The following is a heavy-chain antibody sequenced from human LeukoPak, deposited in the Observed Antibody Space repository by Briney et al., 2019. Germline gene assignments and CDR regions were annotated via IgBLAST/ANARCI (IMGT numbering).Heavy chain of an antibody. D-gene: IGHD3-22*01. J-gene: IGHJ4*02. Sequence: PGGSLRLSCAASGFTFSSFSMMWVRQAPGKGLEWVSSISSSSSYIYYADSVKGRFTISRDKAKNSLLLQMNSLRDEYTAVYYCASTTDSSGYYNYWGQGTPVTVSS. CDR3: ASTTDSSGYYNY. CDR1: GFTFSSFS. CDR2: ISSSSSYI. V-gene: IGHV3-21*01.